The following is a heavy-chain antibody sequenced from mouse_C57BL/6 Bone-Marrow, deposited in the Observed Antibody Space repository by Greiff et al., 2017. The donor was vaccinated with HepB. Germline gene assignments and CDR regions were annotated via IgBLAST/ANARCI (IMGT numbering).Heavy chain of an antibody. Sequence: VQLQQSGAELVKPGASVKMSCKASGYTFTTYPIEWMKQNHGKSLEWIGNFHPYNDDTKYNEKFKGKATLTVEKSSSTLYLELSRLTSDDSSVYYCARAYYSNWYFDVWGTGTTVTVSS. V-gene: IGHV1-47*01. CDR1: GYTFTTYP. D-gene: IGHD2-5*01. CDR3: ARAYYSNWYFDV. CDR2: FHPYNDDT. J-gene: IGHJ1*03.